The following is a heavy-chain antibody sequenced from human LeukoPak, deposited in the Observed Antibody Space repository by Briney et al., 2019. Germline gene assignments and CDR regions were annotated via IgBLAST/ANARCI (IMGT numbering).Heavy chain of an antibody. CDR2: INPSGGGT. Sequence: ASVKVSCKASGYTFTSYYMHWVRQAPGQGLEWMGIINPSGGGTSYAQKFQGRVTMTRDTSTSTVSMELSSLSSDDTAVYYCSSRGAFMITFGGHYYFDHWGQGTLVTVSS. CDR3: SSRGAFMITFGGHYYFDH. D-gene: IGHD3-16*01. V-gene: IGHV1-46*01. J-gene: IGHJ4*02. CDR1: GYTFTSYY.